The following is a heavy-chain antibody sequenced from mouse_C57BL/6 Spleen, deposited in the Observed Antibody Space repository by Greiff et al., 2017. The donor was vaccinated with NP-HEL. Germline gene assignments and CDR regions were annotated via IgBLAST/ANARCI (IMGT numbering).Heavy chain of an antibody. Sequence: EVQLQQSGPELVKPGASVKISCRASGYTFTDYYMNWVKQSHGKSLEWIGDINPNNGGTSYNQKFKGKATLTVDKSSSTADMELRSLTSEDSAVYYCARGRGDYGSSFDYWGQCTTLTVSS. CDR3: ARGRGDYGSSFDY. CDR2: INPNNGGT. J-gene: IGHJ2*01. V-gene: IGHV1-26*01. CDR1: GYTFTDYY. D-gene: IGHD1-1*01.